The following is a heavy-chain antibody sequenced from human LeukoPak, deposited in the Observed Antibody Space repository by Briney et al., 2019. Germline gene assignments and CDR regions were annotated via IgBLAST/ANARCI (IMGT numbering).Heavy chain of an antibody. Sequence: GGSLRLSCAASGFTFSNYAMHWARQAPGKGLEWVAVITYDGNNKYYADSVKGRFTISRDKSKNTLYLQMNSLRVEDTAIYYCAKDRYNWNDRGSDYWGQGTLVTVSS. CDR1: GFTFSNYA. D-gene: IGHD1-1*01. CDR2: ITYDGNNK. CDR3: AKDRYNWNDRGSDY. J-gene: IGHJ4*02. V-gene: IGHV3-30-3*01.